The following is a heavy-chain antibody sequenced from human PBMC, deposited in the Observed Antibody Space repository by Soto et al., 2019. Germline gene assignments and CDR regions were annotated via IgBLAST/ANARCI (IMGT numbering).Heavy chain of an antibody. V-gene: IGHV1-69*12. CDR1: GGSFSSYA. D-gene: IGHD3-22*01. Sequence: QVQLVQSGAEVKKPGSSVKVSCKASGGSFSSYAISWVRQAPGQGLEWMGGIIPFFGTPNYAQKFQGRVTVTADESTRTAYMELSSLRSEDTAVYYCAIRLIVAGSHYYCMDVWGQGTTVTVSS. CDR3: AIRLIVAGSHYYCMDV. J-gene: IGHJ6*02. CDR2: IIPFFGTP.